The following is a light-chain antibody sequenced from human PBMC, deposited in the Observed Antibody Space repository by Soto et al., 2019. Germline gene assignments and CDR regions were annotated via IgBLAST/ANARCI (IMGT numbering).Light chain of an antibody. CDR1: QSVSSSY. Sequence: EIVLTQSPGTLSLSPGERATLSCRASQSVSSSYLAWYQQKVGQAPRLLIYGASSRATGIPDRFSGSGSGTGFTLTITRLEPEDFAVYYCQQYGSSPLTFGGGTKVEIK. J-gene: IGKJ4*01. V-gene: IGKV3-20*01. CDR2: GAS. CDR3: QQYGSSPLT.